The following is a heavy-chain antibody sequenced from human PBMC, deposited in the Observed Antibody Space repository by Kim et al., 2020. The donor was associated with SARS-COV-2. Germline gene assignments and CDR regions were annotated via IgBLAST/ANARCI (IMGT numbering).Heavy chain of an antibody. J-gene: IGHJ4*02. CDR3: ARQGSSGFLH. D-gene: IGHD3-22*01. CDR2: IYPGDSET. V-gene: IGHV5-51*01. Sequence: GESLKISCKASGYNFISYWIGWVRQMPGKGLEWMGIIYPGDSETRYSQSFQGQVTISVDTSISTAYLQWSSLKASDTAVYYCARQGSSGFLHWGQGTLVTVSS. CDR1: GYNFISYW.